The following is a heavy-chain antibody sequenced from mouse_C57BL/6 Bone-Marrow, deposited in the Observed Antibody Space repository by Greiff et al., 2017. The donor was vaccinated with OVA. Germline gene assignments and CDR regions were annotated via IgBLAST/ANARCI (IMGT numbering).Heavy chain of an antibody. J-gene: IGHJ1*03. V-gene: IGHV1-26*01. CDR3: ARPNPYDYDWYFDV. CDR1: GYTFTDYY. Sequence: EVQLQQSGPELVKPGASVKISCKASGYTFTDYYMNWVKQSHGKSLEWIGDINPNNGGTSYNQKFKGKATLTVDKSSSTAYMELRSLTSEDSAVYYCARPNPYDYDWYFDVWGTGTTVTVSS. CDR2: INPNNGGT. D-gene: IGHD2-4*01.